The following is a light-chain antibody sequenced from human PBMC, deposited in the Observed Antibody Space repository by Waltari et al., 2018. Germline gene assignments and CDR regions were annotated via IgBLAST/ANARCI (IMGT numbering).Light chain of an antibody. CDR1: ESVDDL. CDR3: QQYRMSPVT. CDR2: DAS. J-gene: IGKJ2*01. Sequence: LLTHSPAPLSLSPGDRATLSCRASESVDDLLAWYQQEPGQAPRLLIHDASTRATGIPDRCRGSGSGTDFTLTISRLEAGDFALYYCQQYRMSPVTFGQGTKVEIK. V-gene: IGKV3-20*01.